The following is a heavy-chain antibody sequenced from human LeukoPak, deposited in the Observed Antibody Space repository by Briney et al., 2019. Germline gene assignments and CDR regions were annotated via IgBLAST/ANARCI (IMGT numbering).Heavy chain of an antibody. V-gene: IGHV1-2*02. Sequence: ASVKVSCKASGYTFTGYYMHWVRQAPGQGLEWMGWINPNSGGTNYAQKFQGRVTMTRDTSISTAYMELSRLRSDDTAVYYCARGTAAGVSSPNYWGQGTLVTVSS. CDR1: GYTFTGYY. CDR3: ARGTAAGVSSPNY. CDR2: INPNSGGT. D-gene: IGHD6-25*01. J-gene: IGHJ4*02.